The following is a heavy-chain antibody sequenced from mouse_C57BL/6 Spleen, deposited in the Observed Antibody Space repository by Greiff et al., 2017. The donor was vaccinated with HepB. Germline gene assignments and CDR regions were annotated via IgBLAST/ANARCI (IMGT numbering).Heavy chain of an antibody. V-gene: IGHV1-22*01. J-gene: IGHJ2*01. CDR2: INPNNGGT. D-gene: IGHD1-1*01. CDR3: ASLLLLRSYFDY. CDR1: GYTFTDYN. Sequence: VQLKQSGPELVKPGASVKMSCKASGYTFTDYNMHWVKQSHGKSLEWIGYINPNNGGTSYNQKFKGKATLTVNKSSSTAYMELRSLTSEDSAVYYCASLLLLRSYFDYWGQGTTLTVSS.